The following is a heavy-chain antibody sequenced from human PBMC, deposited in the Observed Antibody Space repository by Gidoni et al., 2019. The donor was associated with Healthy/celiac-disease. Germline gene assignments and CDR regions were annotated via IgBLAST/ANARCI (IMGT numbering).Heavy chain of an antibody. CDR2: IYPSGST. CDR1: GGSISSGGYS. Sequence: QLQLQESGPGLVTPSQTLSPTCAVSGGSISSGGYSWSWIRQPPGKGLEWFGYIYPSGSTYYNPSLKSRVTISVDRSKNQFSLKLSSVTAADTAVYYCARVPVTIFGVVHEKAGAFDIWGQGTMVTVSS. V-gene: IGHV4-30-2*01. CDR3: ARVPVTIFGVVHEKAGAFDI. J-gene: IGHJ3*02. D-gene: IGHD3-3*01.